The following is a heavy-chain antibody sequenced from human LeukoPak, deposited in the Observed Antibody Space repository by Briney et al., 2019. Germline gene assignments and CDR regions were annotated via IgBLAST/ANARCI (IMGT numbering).Heavy chain of an antibody. CDR3: ARRGSGWYWDY. J-gene: IGHJ4*02. D-gene: IGHD6-19*01. CDR1: GYRFGGDW. CDR2: IYPGDSDT. Sequence: GESLRISCKGPGYRFGGDWISWVRQMPGKGLEWMGIIYPGDSDTRYSPSFQGQVTISADKSISTAYLQWSSLKASDTAMYYCARRGSGWYWDYWGQGTLVTVSS. V-gene: IGHV5-51*01.